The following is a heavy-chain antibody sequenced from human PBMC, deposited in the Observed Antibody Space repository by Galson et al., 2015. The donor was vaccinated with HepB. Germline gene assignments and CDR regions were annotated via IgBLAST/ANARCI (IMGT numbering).Heavy chain of an antibody. CDR2: IIPIFGTA. CDR1: GGTFSSYA. D-gene: IGHD6-6*01. CDR3: ARRGGVYSSSYYYFDY. Sequence: SVKVSCKASGGTFSSYAISWVRQAPGQGLEWMGGIIPIFGTANYAQKFQGRVTITADESTSTAYMELSSLRSEDTAVYYCARRGGVYSSSYYYFDYWGQGTLVTVSS. V-gene: IGHV1-69*13. J-gene: IGHJ4*02.